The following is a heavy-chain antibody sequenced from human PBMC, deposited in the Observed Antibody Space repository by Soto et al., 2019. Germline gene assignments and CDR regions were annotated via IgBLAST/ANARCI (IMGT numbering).Heavy chain of an antibody. CDR2: MNPINGNA. D-gene: IGHD6-19*01. Sequence: QEQLVQSGAEVKRPGASVKVSCRASGYTFTSSNINWVRQAAGQGPEWIGWMNPINGNAGFAREFQGRVTLPRDTSTDTAYMEVGGLSSGDTAIYYCARAVGIAVTGLDLWGPGTLVTVSS. CDR3: ARAVGIAVTGLDL. V-gene: IGHV1-8*01. CDR1: GYTFTSSN. J-gene: IGHJ5*02.